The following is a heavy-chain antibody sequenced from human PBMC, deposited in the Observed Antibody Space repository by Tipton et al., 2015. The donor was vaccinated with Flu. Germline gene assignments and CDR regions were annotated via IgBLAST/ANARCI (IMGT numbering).Heavy chain of an antibody. J-gene: IGHJ6*03. D-gene: IGHD3-3*01. V-gene: IGHV3-21*01. Sequence: SLRLSCAASGFTFSSYGMHWVRQAPGKGLEWVSSISSSSSYIYYADSVKGRFTISRDNAKNSLYLQMNSLRAEDTAVYYCARDNYDFWSGSVVYYYYYMDVWGKGTTVTVSS. CDR1: GFTFSSYG. CDR2: ISSSSSYI. CDR3: ARDNYDFWSGSVVYYYYYMDV.